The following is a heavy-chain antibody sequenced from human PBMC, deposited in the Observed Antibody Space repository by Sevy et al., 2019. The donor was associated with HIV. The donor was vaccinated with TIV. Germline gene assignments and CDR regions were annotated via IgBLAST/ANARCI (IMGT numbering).Heavy chain of an antibody. D-gene: IGHD1-26*01. CDR3: ARERGISFIVGATTGAFDI. J-gene: IGHJ3*02. CDR2: IKQDGSEK. Sequence: GGSLRLSCAASRFTFSNYWMSWVRQAPGKGLEWVANIKQDGSEKYYVDSVKGRFTISRDNAKNSLYLQMNSLRAGDTAVYYCARERGISFIVGATTGAFDIWGQGTMVTVSS. V-gene: IGHV3-7*01. CDR1: RFTFSNYW.